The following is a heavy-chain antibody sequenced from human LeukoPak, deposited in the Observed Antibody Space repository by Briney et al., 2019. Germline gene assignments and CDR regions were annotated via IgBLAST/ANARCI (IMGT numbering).Heavy chain of an antibody. Sequence: GGSLRLSCAASGFTFDDYGMNWVRQAPGKGLEWVSGINWNGGSTGYADSVKGRFTISRDNAKSSLYLQMNSLRAEDTALYYCAKDNGYYYGSGSYDYWGQGTLVTVSS. CDR2: INWNGGST. CDR3: AKDNGYYYGSGSYDY. V-gene: IGHV3-20*04. CDR1: GFTFDDYG. J-gene: IGHJ4*02. D-gene: IGHD3-10*01.